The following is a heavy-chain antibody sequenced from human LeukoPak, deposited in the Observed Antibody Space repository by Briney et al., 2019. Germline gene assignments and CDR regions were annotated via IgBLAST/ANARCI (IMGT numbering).Heavy chain of an antibody. CDR3: ARHDSCSSTSCNHYYYYYMDV. CDR2: IYHSGST. J-gene: IGHJ6*03. CDR1: GGSISSYY. Sequence: SETLSLTCTVSGGSISSYYWSWIRQPPGKGLEWIGSIYHSGSTYYNPSLKSRVTISVDTSKNQFSLKLSSVTAADTAVYYCARHDSCSSTSCNHYYYYYMDVWGKGTTVTVSS. D-gene: IGHD2-2*01. V-gene: IGHV4-59*04.